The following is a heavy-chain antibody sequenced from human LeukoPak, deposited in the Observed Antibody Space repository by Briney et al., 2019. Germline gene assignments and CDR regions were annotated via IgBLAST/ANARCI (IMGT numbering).Heavy chain of an antibody. J-gene: IGHJ4*02. Sequence: PGGSLRLSCAASGFTFSSYAMNWVRQAPGKGLEWVSAISGRGGTTYYADSVKGRFTISRDNSKNTLYLQMNSLRAEDTAVYYCARDQEGFDYWGQGTLVTVSS. CDR3: ARDQEGFDY. V-gene: IGHV3-23*01. CDR1: GFTFSSYA. CDR2: ISGRGGTT.